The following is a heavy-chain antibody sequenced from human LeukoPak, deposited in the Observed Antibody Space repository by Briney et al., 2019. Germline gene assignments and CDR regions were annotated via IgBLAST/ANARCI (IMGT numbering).Heavy chain of an antibody. CDR2: IYHSGST. V-gene: IGHV4-30-2*01. D-gene: IGHD3-10*01. CDR1: GGSISSGGYS. Sequence: SETLSLTCAVSGGSISSGGYSWSWLRQPPGKGLEWIGYIYHSGSTYYNPSLKSRVTISVDRSKNQFSLKLSSVTAADTAVYYCARAYGSGSYPFDYWGQGTLVTVSS. J-gene: IGHJ4*02. CDR3: ARAYGSGSYPFDY.